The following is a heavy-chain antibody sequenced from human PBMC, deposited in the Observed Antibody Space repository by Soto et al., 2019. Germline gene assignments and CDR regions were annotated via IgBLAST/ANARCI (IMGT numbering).Heavy chain of an antibody. J-gene: IGHJ4*02. CDR3: ARGAGSGSYYREFDY. CDR1: GFTFSSYW. D-gene: IGHD3-10*01. CDR2: INSDGSST. V-gene: IGHV3-74*01. Sequence: GGSLRLSCAASGFTFSSYWMHWVRQAPGKGLVWVSRINSDGSSTSYADSVKGRFTISRDSAKNTLYLQMNSLRAEDTAVYYCARGAGSGSYYREFDYWGQGTLVTVSS.